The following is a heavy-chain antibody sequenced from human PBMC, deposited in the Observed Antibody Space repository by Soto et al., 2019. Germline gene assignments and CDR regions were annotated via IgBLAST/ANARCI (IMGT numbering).Heavy chain of an antibody. CDR2: IYYSGST. J-gene: IGHJ6*03. CDR3: ARENSSSSMDV. Sequence: TLSLTCTVSGGSISSGGYYWSWIRQHPGKGLEWIGYIYYSGSTYYNPSLKSRATISVDTSKNQFSLKLSSVTAADTAVYYCARENSSSSMDVWGKGTTVTVSS. D-gene: IGHD6-13*01. V-gene: IGHV4-31*03. CDR1: GGSISSGGYY.